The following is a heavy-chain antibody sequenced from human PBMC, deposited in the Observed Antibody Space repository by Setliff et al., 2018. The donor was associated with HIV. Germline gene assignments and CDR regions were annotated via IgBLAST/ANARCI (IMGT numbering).Heavy chain of an antibody. J-gene: IGHJ4*02. Sequence: SETLSLTCTVSGGSVSSGDYYYNWIRQSPGKGLEWLGYISSSGSTLYTPSLKSRIAISVDTSKNQFSLKLYSVSAADTAFYYCARRTIFSYYFDFWGLGSLVPVSS. CDR3: ARRTIFSYYFDF. CDR1: GGSVSSGDYY. V-gene: IGHV4-30-4*08. CDR2: ISSSGST.